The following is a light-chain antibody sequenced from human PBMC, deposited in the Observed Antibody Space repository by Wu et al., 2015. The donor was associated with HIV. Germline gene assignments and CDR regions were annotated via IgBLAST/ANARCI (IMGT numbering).Light chain of an antibody. J-gene: IGKJ3*01. CDR2: GAS. CDR1: QIIPSSH. V-gene: IGKV3-20*01. Sequence: IVLTQSPDTLSLSPGETAILSCRASQIIPSSHLAWYQQKPGQAPRLLIYGASSKATGIPDRFSGYMSAATDFTLAIFRLQPEDSAVYFCQHYGDSQFTFGRGT. CDR3: QHYGDSQFT.